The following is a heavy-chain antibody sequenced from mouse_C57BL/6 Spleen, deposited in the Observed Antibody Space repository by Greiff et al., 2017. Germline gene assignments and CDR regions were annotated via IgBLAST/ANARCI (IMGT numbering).Heavy chain of an antibody. CDR2: IYPRSGNT. CDR3: ARRFTTVVAPYWYFDV. CDR1: GYTFTSYG. D-gene: IGHD1-1*01. V-gene: IGHV1-81*01. J-gene: IGHJ1*03. Sequence: QVQLQQSGAELARPGASVKLSCKASGYTFTSYGISWVKQRTGQGLEWIGEIYPRSGNTYYNEKFKGKATLTADKSSSTAYMELRSLTSEDSAVYFCARRFTTVVAPYWYFDVWGTGTTVTVSS.